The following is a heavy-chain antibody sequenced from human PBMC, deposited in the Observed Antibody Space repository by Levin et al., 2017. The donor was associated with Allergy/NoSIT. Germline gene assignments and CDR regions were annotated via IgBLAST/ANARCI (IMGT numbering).Heavy chain of an antibody. CDR1: GFTFTSYV. CDR2: ISPDGNNK. V-gene: IGHV3-30-3*01. CDR3: ARGQAVIGYVDS. Sequence: PGGSLRLSCAASGFTFTSYVIHWVRQAPGKGLEWVADISPDGNNKYYADSVKGRFTISRDNSDNTVHLQMNSLRAEDTAVYYCARGQAVIGYVDSWGQGTLVTVSS. J-gene: IGHJ4*02. D-gene: IGHD2-21*01.